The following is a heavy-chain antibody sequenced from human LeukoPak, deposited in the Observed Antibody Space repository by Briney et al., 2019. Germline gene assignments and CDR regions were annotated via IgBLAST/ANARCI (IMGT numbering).Heavy chain of an antibody. V-gene: IGHV1-2*02. CDR2: INPSSGGT. CDR1: GNTFPGNY. D-gene: IGHD6-13*01. J-gene: IGHJ4*02. CDR3: AGGSSYYFFDY. Sequence: GASVKVSCKASGNTFPGNYLHWVRQAPGQGPEWMGWINPSSGGTNPARKFQGRVAMTRDTSISTVYTQLKRLTSDDTAVYYCAGGSSYYFFDYWGQGVLVTASS.